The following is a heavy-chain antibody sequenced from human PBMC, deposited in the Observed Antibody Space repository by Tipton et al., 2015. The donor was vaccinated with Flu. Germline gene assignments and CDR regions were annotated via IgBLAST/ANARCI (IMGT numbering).Heavy chain of an antibody. J-gene: IGHJ4*02. CDR2: IYYNGDI. CDR1: SGSIRSTNYF. D-gene: IGHD3-10*02. Sequence: GLVKPSETLSLTCTVSSGSIRSTNYFCAWIRQPPGKRLELIGSIYYNGDIYYNPSLKSRVTISVDTSKNQFSLRLSSVTAADTAVYYYARLSYYDVDLKNFYFDYWGQGTLVTVSS. V-gene: IGHV4-39*01. CDR3: ARLSYYDVDLKNFYFDY.